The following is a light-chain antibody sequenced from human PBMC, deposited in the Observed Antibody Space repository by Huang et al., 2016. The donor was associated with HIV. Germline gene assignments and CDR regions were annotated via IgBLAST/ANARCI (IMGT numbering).Light chain of an antibody. CDR3: QQRNNWTT. J-gene: IGKJ5*01. V-gene: IGKV3-11*01. Sequence: EIVLTQSPASLSLSPGERATLSCRASQSVSSFLAWYQQKPGQAPRLLIHDASNRATGIPARFSGSGSGTDFTLTISSLEPEDFAIYYCQQRNNWTTFGQGTRLEIK. CDR2: DAS. CDR1: QSVSSF.